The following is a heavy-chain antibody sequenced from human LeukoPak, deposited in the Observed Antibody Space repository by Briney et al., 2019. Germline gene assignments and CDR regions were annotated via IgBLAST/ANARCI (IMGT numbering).Heavy chain of an antibody. D-gene: IGHD1-7*01. CDR3: ARDQDNWNYGEYYFDY. CDR2: ISSNGGST. J-gene: IGHJ4*02. CDR1: GFTFSSYA. V-gene: IGHV3-64*01. Sequence: GGSLRLSCAASGFTFSSYAMHWVRQAPGKGLEYVSAISSNGGSTYYANSVKGRFTISRDNSKNTLYLQMGSLRAEDMAVYYRARDQDNWNYGEYYFDYWGQGTLVTVSS.